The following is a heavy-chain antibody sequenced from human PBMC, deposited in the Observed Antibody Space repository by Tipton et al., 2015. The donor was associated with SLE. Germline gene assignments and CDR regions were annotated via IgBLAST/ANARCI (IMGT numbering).Heavy chain of an antibody. CDR3: ARSFYSFDY. CDR2: LFHSGST. V-gene: IGHV4-38-2*02. D-gene: IGHD2-21*01. Sequence: TLSLTFTVSGSSISSGYYWGWIRQPPGKGLEWIGSLFHSGSTYYNPSLKRRVTISLDTSNNQFSLKLNSVTAADTAVYYCARSFYSFDYWGQGTLVTVSS. CDR1: GSSISSGYY. J-gene: IGHJ4*02.